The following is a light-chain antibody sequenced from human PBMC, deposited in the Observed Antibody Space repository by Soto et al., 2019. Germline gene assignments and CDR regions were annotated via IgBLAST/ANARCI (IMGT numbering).Light chain of an antibody. J-gene: IGLJ1*01. CDR1: SSDVGGYDY. V-gene: IGLV2-14*01. CDR2: EVS. Sequence: QSALSQPASVSGSPGQSITISCTGTSSDVGGYDYVSWYQHHPGKAPRLKIYEVSNRPSGVSNRFSGSKSGNTASLAISGLQPEDEADYYCSSYASSSTRLFGTGTKVTVL. CDR3: SSYASSSTRL.